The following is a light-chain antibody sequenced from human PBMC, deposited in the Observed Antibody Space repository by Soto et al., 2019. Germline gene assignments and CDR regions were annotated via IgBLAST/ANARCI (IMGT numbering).Light chain of an antibody. V-gene: IGLV1-47*01. CDR2: KND. CDR3: GSYTGSIYV. J-gene: IGLJ1*01. Sequence: QSVLTQPPSASGTPGQRVTISCSGSTANIGSNYVNWYQQLPGAAPKLLIYKNDKRPSGVPDRFSASRSASSASLAISGLRSDDEAEYFCGSYTGSIYVFGNGTKLTVL. CDR1: TANIGSNY.